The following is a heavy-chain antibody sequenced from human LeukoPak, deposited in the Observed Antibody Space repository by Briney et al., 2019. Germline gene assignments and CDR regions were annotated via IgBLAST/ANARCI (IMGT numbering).Heavy chain of an antibody. V-gene: IGHV7-4-1*02. CDR2: INTNTGNP. CDR1: GYTFTSYA. Sequence: GASVKVSCKASGYTFTSYAMNWVRQAPGQGLEWMGWINTNTGNPTYAQGFTGRFVFSLDTSVSTAYLQISSLKAEDTAVYYCARVILGQKYYYGMDVWGQGTTVTVSS. CDR3: ARVILGQKYYYGMDV. D-gene: IGHD7-27*01. J-gene: IGHJ6*02.